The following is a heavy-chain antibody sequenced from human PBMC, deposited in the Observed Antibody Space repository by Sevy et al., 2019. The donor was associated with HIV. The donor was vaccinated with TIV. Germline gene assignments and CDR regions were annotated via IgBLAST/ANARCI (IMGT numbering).Heavy chain of an antibody. CDR3: ASGGNGDFWSYEYYYYGMDV. CDR1: GDTFITYD. CDR2: MSPKTGNT. D-gene: IGHD3-3*01. V-gene: IGHV1-8*02. J-gene: IGHJ6*02. Sequence: ASVKVSCKASGDTFITYDINWVRQAPGQGLEWMGWMSPKTGNTGYAQKFQGRVTMTRDTSISTAYMELSSLRSEDTAVYYCASGGNGDFWSYEYYYYGMDVWGQGTTVTVSS.